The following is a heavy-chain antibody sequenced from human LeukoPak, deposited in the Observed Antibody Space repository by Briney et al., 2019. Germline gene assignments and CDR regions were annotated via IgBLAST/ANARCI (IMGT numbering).Heavy chain of an antibody. J-gene: IGHJ4*02. CDR2: ISWNSGNI. Sequence: GRSLRLSCAASGFPFDDYPMNWLRQAPGKGLEGVTGISWNSGNIGNADSVKRRLAISSDNTNNSLYLHMHSLRAEDTALYYCANYVGDPYGSGNYYYNPNYFDYWGLGALVTVSS. CDR1: GFPFDDYP. V-gene: IGHV3-9*01. CDR3: ANYVGDPYGSGNYYYNPNYFDY. D-gene: IGHD3-10*01.